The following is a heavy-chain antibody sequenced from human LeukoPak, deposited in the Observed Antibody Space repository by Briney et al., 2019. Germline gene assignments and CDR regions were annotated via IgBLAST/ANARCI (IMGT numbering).Heavy chain of an antibody. CDR2: ISGSGGST. CDR3: AKDGVSTVTTYYFDY. D-gene: IGHD4-17*01. V-gene: IGHV3-23*01. CDR1: GFTFSSYA. Sequence: GGSLRLSCAASGFTFSSYAMSWVRQAPGKGLEWVSAISGSGGSTYYADSVKGRFTISRDNSKNTLYLQMNSLRAGDTAVYYCAKDGVSTVTTYYFDYWGQGTLVTVSS. J-gene: IGHJ4*02.